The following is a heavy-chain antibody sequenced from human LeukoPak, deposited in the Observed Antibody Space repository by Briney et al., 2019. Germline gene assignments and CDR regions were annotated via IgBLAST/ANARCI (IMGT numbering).Heavy chain of an antibody. V-gene: IGHV3-23*01. CDR3: AKDYDFWSDPSDY. CDR1: GFTFSSYW. Sequence: GGSLRLSCEASGFTFSSYWMSWVRQAPGKGLEWVSAISGSGGSTYYADSVKGRFTISRDYSKNTLYLQMNSLRAEDTAVYYCAKDYDFWSDPSDYWGQGTLVTVSS. D-gene: IGHD3-3*01. J-gene: IGHJ4*02. CDR2: ISGSGGST.